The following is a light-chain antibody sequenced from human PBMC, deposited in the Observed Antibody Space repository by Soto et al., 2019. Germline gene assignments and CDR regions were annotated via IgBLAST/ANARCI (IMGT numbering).Light chain of an antibody. CDR3: QQFGSSPPRYT. Sequence: EIVLTQSPGTLSLSPGERATLSCRASQSLSSNYLTWYQQKPGQAPRLLIYGTSSRTTGIPDRFSGSGSGTDFPLTISRVESEDFAVYYCQQFGSSPPRYTFGQGTKLEIK. CDR1: QSLSSNY. V-gene: IGKV3-20*01. J-gene: IGKJ2*01. CDR2: GTS.